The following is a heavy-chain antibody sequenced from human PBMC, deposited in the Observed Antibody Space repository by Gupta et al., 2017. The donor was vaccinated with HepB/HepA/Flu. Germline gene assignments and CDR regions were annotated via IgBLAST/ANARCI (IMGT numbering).Heavy chain of an antibody. Sequence: QVQLVQSGAEVKKPGASVKVSCKASGYTFTSYDINWVRQATGQGLEWMGWMNPNSGNTGYAQKFQGRVTITRNTSISTAYMELSSLRSEDTAVYYCARGLDSSGDYPSYYYYMDVWGKGTTVTVSS. V-gene: IGHV1-8*03. CDR1: GYTFTSYD. J-gene: IGHJ6*03. D-gene: IGHD3-3*01. CDR3: ARGLDSSGDYPSYYYYMDV. CDR2: MNPNSGNT.